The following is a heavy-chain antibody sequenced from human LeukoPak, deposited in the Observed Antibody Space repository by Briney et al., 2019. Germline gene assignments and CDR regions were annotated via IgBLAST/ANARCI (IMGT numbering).Heavy chain of an antibody. D-gene: IGHD5-24*01. CDR1: GGSISRSDW. CDR2: IFHSGST. CDR3: ARDASLQTGAFDV. Sequence: SETLPLTCAVSGGSISRSDWWSWVRQSPGKGLEWIGEIFHSGSTKYNPSLKSRVTISVDKSKNQFSLNLTSVTAADTAMYYCARDASLQTGAFDVWGQGTMVTVSS. V-gene: IGHV4-4*02. J-gene: IGHJ3*01.